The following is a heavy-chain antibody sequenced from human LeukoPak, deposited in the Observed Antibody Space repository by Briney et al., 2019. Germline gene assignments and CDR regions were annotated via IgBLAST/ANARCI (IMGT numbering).Heavy chain of an antibody. CDR3: ARAPIFGVVTAYYFDY. D-gene: IGHD3-3*01. J-gene: IGHJ4*02. CDR2: ISAYNGNT. CDR1: GYTFTSYG. V-gene: IGHV1-18*01. Sequence: ASVKVSCKASGYTFTSYGISWVRQAPGQGLEWMGWISAYNGNTNYAQKLQGRVTMTTDTSTSTAYMELRSLRSDDTAVYYCARAPIFGVVTAYYFDYWGQGTLVTVSS.